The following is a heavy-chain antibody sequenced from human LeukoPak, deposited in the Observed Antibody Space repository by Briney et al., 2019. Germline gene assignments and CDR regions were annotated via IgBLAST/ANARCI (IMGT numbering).Heavy chain of an antibody. D-gene: IGHD5-18*01. Sequence: SETLSLTCTVSGGSISSYYWSWIRQPPGKGLEWIGYIYYSGSTNYNPSLKSRVTISVDTSKNQFSLKLSSVTAADTAVYYCERLGIHHVFDIWGQGTMVTVSS. J-gene: IGHJ3*02. CDR3: ERLGIHHVFDI. V-gene: IGHV4-59*08. CDR1: GGSISSYY. CDR2: IYYSGST.